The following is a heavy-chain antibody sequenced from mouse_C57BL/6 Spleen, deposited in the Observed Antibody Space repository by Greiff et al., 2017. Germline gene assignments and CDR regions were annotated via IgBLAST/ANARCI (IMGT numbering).Heavy chain of an antibody. Sequence: QVQLQQPGAELVKPGASVKLSCKASGYTFTSYWMQWVKQRPGQGLEWIGEIDPSDSYTNYNQKFKGKATLTVDTSSSTAYMQLSSLTSEDSAVYYCASAIYYGNYWGYWGQGTTLTVSS. CDR1: GYTFTSYW. V-gene: IGHV1-50*01. CDR2: IDPSDSYT. D-gene: IGHD2-1*01. CDR3: ASAIYYGNYWGY. J-gene: IGHJ2*01.